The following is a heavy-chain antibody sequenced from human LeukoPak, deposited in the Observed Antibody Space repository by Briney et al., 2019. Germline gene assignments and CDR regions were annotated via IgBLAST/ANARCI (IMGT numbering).Heavy chain of an antibody. CDR1: GGSINIYS. CDR3: ARRVGNKVDC. V-gene: IGHV4-59*01. Sequence: SETLSLTCTVSGGSINIYSWSWIRQPPGKGLEWMGYMSSSGSASYNPSLESRVTISLDTSTNQFSLKLSSVTTVDTAVYYCARRVGNKVDCWGQGTLVTVSS. CDR2: MSSSGSA. D-gene: IGHD1-26*01. J-gene: IGHJ4*02.